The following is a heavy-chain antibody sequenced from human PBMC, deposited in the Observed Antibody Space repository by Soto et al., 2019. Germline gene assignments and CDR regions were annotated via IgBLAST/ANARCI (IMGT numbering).Heavy chain of an antibody. CDR1: GFTFGDYA. CDR2: ISWNSGVT. V-gene: IGHV3-9*01. CDR3: VKGSNYYGMDV. Sequence: PGGSLRLSCAASGFTFGDYAIHWVRQAPGKGLEWVSGISWNSGVTVYADSVRGRFTVFRDNARNSVYLQMNSLRREDTGLYYCVKGSNYYGMDVWGQGTTVTVSS. J-gene: IGHJ6*02.